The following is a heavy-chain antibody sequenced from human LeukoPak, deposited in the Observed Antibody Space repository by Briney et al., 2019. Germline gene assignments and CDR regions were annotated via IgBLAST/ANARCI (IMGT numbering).Heavy chain of an antibody. Sequence: GGSLRLSCAASGFTFSSHAMSWVRQAPGKGLEWISAISDSGGSTDYADSVKGRFTISRDNSKNTLYLQMNSLRADDTALYYCAREGSENYGVFDSWGQGTLVTVSS. V-gene: IGHV3-23*01. CDR3: AREGSENYGVFDS. CDR1: GFTFSSHA. J-gene: IGHJ4*02. D-gene: IGHD4-17*01. CDR2: ISDSGGST.